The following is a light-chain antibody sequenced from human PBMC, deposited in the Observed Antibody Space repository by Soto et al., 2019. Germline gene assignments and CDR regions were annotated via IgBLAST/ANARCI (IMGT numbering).Light chain of an antibody. Sequence: ESVLTQSPGTLSLSPGERATLSCRASQSVKSSLAWYQQKPGQAPRLLIYGASTRATGIPARFSGSGSGTEFTLTISSLQSEDSAVYYCQHYNHWLRTFGQGTKVDI. CDR2: GAS. CDR1: QSVKSS. V-gene: IGKV3-15*01. J-gene: IGKJ1*01. CDR3: QHYNHWLRT.